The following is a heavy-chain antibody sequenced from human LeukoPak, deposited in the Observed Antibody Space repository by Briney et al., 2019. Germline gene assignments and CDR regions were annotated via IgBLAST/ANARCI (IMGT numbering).Heavy chain of an antibody. CDR1: GGSISSGDCY. Sequence: SETLSLTCTVSGGSISSGDCYWSWIRQPPGKGLEWIGYIYYSGSTYYNPSIKSRVTISVDTSKNQFSLKLSSVTAADTAVYYCARTPRRGYSYGYYFDYWGQGTLVTVSS. CDR3: ARTPRRGYSYGYYFDY. J-gene: IGHJ4*02. D-gene: IGHD5-18*01. CDR2: IYYSGST. V-gene: IGHV4-30-4*01.